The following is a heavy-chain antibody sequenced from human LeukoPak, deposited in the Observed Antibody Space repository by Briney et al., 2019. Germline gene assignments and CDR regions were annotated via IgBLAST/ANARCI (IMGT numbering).Heavy chain of an antibody. J-gene: IGHJ4*02. CDR2: IYYSGTT. Sequence: SETLSLTCTVSGGSISIYYWSWIRQPPGKGLEWIGYIYYSGTTNYNPSLKSRVTISVDTSKNQFSLKLSSVTAADTAVYYCARAIREYSYVYSYWGQGTLVTVSS. D-gene: IGHD5-18*01. V-gene: IGHV4-59*08. CDR3: ARAIREYSYVYSY. CDR1: GGSISIYY.